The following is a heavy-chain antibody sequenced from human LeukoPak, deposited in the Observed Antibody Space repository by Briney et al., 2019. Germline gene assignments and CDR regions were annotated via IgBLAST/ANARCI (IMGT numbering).Heavy chain of an antibody. Sequence: GRSLRLSCAASGFTFDDYAMHWVRQAPGKGLEWVSGISWNSGSIGYVDSVKGRFTISRDDAKNSVYLQMYSLRAEDTAVYYCAVVRGVMGYWGQGTLVTVSS. J-gene: IGHJ4*02. CDR3: AVVRGVMGY. V-gene: IGHV3-9*01. CDR2: ISWNSGSI. CDR1: GFTFDDYA. D-gene: IGHD3-10*01.